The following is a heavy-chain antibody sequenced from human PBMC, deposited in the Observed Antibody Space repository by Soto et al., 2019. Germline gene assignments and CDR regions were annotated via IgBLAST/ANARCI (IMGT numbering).Heavy chain of an antibody. CDR2: IYYSGST. V-gene: IGHV4-59*01. Sequence: SETLSLTYTVSGGSISSYYWSWIRQPPGKGLEWNGYIYYSGSTNYNPSLKSRVTISVDTSKNQFSLKLRSVTAAEPAVYYCERDCTGGDCYSARSDAFDIWGQGTMVTVSS. D-gene: IGHD2-21*02. CDR1: GGSISSYY. J-gene: IGHJ3*02. CDR3: ERDCTGGDCYSARSDAFDI.